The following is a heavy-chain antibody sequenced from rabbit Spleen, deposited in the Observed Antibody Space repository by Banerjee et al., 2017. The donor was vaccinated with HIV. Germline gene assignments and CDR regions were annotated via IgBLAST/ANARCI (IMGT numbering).Heavy chain of an antibody. Sequence: QEQLEESGGGLVQPEGSLTLTCKASGFSFSNDYWIWWVRQAPGKGLEWIACIYVGSGGGTKYASWAKGRFTISKTSSTTVTLQMTSLTVADTATYFCGRSSNAGYAGYGYGSNLWGPGTLVTVS. CDR1: GFSFSNDYW. D-gene: IGHD7-1*01. V-gene: IGHV1S45*01. CDR2: IYVGSGGGT. J-gene: IGHJ4*01. CDR3: GRSSNAGYAGYGYGSNL.